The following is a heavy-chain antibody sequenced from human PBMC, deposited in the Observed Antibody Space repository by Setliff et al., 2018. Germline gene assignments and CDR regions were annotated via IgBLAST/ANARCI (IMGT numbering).Heavy chain of an antibody. CDR1: GASITSGGFY. CDR3: ARSPSSGAYWNPRPFYSDY. J-gene: IGHJ4*02. V-gene: IGHV4-61*09. Sequence: KTSETLSLTCSVSGASITSGGFYWTWIRQPAGKGLEWIGHISPSGSTTYNPSVKSRVTISLDTSKNHFSLKLDSVTAADTALYYCARSPSSGAYWNPRPFYSDYWARGTLVTSPQ. CDR2: ISPSGST. D-gene: IGHD1-26*01.